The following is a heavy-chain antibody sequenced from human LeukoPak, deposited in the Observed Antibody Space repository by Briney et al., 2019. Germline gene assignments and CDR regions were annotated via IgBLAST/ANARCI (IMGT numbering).Heavy chain of an antibody. J-gene: IGHJ4*02. Sequence: GGSLRLSCAASGFTFSTYSMNWVRQAPGKGLQWVSYISSSSTNMYYADSVKGRFTISRDNAKNSLYLQMNSLRAEDTAVYYCAREYSSSSGRSFDYWGQGTLVTASS. CDR3: AREYSSSSGRSFDY. CDR1: GFTFSTYS. V-gene: IGHV3-48*01. CDR2: ISSSSTNM. D-gene: IGHD6-6*01.